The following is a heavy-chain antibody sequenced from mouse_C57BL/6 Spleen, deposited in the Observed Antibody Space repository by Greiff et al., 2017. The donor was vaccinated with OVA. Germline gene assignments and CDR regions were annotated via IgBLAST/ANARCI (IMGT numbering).Heavy chain of an antibody. D-gene: IGHD4-1*01. CDR2: ISSGSSTI. Sequence: EVMLVESGGGLVKPGGSLKLSCAASGFTFSDYGMHWVRPAPEKGLAWVAYISSGSSTIYYADTVKGRFTISRDNAKNTLFLQMTSLRSEDTAMYYCANSGTSRYFDVWGTGTTVTVSS. J-gene: IGHJ1*03. CDR3: ANSGTSRYFDV. V-gene: IGHV5-17*01. CDR1: GFTFSDYG.